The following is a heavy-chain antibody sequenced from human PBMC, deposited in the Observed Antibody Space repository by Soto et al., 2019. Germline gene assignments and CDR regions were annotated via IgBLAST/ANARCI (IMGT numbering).Heavy chain of an antibody. CDR3: ARDQGIAAAGAALLADAFDI. J-gene: IGHJ3*02. D-gene: IGHD6-13*01. CDR2: SYYSGST. CDR1: DGSNIRDY. V-gene: IGHV4-59*01. Sequence: SETLSLTGTVADGSNIRDYWSRIRQPPGKGLESIVYSYYSGSTNYNPSLKCLVTIAVDAAKNQFSLKLGAVAAADTAVYYCARDQGIAAAGAALLADAFDIWGKGTMVTVSS.